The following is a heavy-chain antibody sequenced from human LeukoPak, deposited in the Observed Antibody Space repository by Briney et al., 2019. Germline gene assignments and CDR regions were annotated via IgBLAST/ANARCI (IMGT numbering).Heavy chain of an antibody. CDR1: GFTFGDYA. J-gene: IGHJ4*02. CDR3: TRGYSYDPFDY. V-gene: IGHV3-49*04. CDR2: IRSKAYGGTT. D-gene: IGHD5-18*01. Sequence: GGSLRLSCTASGFTFGDYAMSWVRQAPGKGLEWVGFIRSKAYGGTTEYAASVKGRFTISRDDSKSTAYLQMNSLKTEDTAVYYCTRGYSYDPFDYWGQGTLVTVSS.